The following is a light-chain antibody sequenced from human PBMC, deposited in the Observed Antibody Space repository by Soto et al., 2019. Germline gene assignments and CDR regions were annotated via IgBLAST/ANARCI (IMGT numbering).Light chain of an antibody. CDR2: DVS. J-gene: IGLJ1*01. CDR3: SSYTSDNTYV. V-gene: IGLV2-14*01. Sequence: QSALTQPASVSGSPGQSITISCSGTSSDVGAYNYDSWYQQHPGKAPRVMIYDVSNRPSGVSNRFSGSKSGNTATLTISGLQAEDEADYYCSSYTSDNTYVFATGTKLTVL. CDR1: SSDVGAYNY.